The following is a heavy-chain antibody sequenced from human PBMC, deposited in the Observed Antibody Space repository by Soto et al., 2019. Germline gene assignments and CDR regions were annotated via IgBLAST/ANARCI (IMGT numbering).Heavy chain of an antibody. D-gene: IGHD3-10*01. J-gene: IGHJ4*02. Sequence: GGSLRLSCAASGFTFSSYGMHWVRQAPGKGLEWVAVMSYDGNNKYYADSVKGRFTIFRDNSKNTLYLQMNSLRAEDTAVYYCANYKNARSSNDYWGQGTLVTVSS. CDR1: GFTFSSYG. CDR3: ANYKNARSSNDY. CDR2: MSYDGNNK. V-gene: IGHV3-30*18.